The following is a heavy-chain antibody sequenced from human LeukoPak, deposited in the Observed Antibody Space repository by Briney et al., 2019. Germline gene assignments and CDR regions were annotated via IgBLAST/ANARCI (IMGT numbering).Heavy chain of an antibody. CDR1: GGSISNYY. J-gene: IGHJ4*02. CDR3: ARKGLAAGLDF. V-gene: IGHV4-59*01. CDR2: IYSSGST. Sequence: PSETLSVTCAVSGGSISNYYWSWIRQRPGKGLEWVGYIYSSGSTTYNPSLKSRVTISLDTAKNQFSQRLSSVSAADTAVYYCARKGLAAGLDFWGQGTLVTVSS. D-gene: IGHD6-13*01.